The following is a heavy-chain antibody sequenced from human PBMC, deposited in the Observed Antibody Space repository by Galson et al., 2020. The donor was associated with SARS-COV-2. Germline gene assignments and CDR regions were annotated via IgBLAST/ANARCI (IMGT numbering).Heavy chain of an antibody. CDR3: AKGWFDSVP. CDR1: GFTFSNFG. V-gene: IGHV3-30*18. Sequence: GGSLRLSCAASGFTFSNFGMHWVRQAPGKGLEWVASISNDGRIEYSADSVKGRFIISRDNSDNTLYLQMNSLRPEDTAVYYCAKGWFDSVPWGQGTLVTVSA. CDR2: ISNDGRIE. J-gene: IGHJ5*02. D-gene: IGHD3-22*01.